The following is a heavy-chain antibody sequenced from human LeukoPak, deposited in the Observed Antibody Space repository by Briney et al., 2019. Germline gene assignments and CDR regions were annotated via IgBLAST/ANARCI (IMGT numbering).Heavy chain of an antibody. D-gene: IGHD3-22*01. CDR2: IYYSGST. J-gene: IGHJ3*02. Sequence: PSETLSLTCTVSGGSISSYYWSWIRQPPGKGLEWIGYIYYSGSTNYNPSLKSRVTISVDTSKNQFSLKLSSVTAADTAVYYCARAGAKYYYDSSGYYSTAFDIWGQGTMVTVSS. CDR1: GGSISSYY. V-gene: IGHV4-59*01. CDR3: ARAGAKYYYDSSGYYSTAFDI.